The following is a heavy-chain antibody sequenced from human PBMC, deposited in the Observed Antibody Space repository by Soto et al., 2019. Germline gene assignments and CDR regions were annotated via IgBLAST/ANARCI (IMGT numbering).Heavy chain of an antibody. D-gene: IGHD2-15*01. CDR2: ISGSGGST. CDR1: GFTFSSYA. V-gene: IGHV3-23*01. Sequence: GGSLRLSCAASGFTFSSYAMSWVRQAPGKGLEWVSAISGSGGSTYYADSVKGRFTISRDNSKNTLYLQMNSLRAEETAVYYCAKEETWGINCSGGSCTVKIYYYYGMDVWGQGTTVTVSS. J-gene: IGHJ6*02. CDR3: AKEETWGINCSGGSCTVKIYYYYGMDV.